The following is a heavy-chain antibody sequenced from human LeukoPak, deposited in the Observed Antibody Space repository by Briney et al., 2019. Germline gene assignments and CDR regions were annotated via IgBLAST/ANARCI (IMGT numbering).Heavy chain of an antibody. D-gene: IGHD3-16*01. Sequence: GGSLRLSCTASGFTFGDYAVSWVRQAPGKGLEWVGFIRSKAYGGTTEYAASVKGRFTISRDDSKTIAYLQMNSLKTEDTAVYYCAREIRRYNWFDPWGRGTLVTVSS. CDR3: AREIRRYNWFDP. CDR2: IRSKAYGGTT. CDR1: GFTFGDYA. J-gene: IGHJ5*02. V-gene: IGHV3-49*04.